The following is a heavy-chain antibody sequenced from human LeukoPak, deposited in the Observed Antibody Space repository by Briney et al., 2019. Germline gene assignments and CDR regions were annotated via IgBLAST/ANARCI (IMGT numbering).Heavy chain of an antibody. CDR1: GGSFSGYY. J-gene: IGHJ6*03. D-gene: IGHD6-13*01. Sequence: PSETLSLTCAVYGGSFSGYYWSWIRQPPGKGLEWIGEINHSGSTSYNPSLESRVTISVDTSKSQFSLKLSSVTAADTAVYYCARGGIGAVNHYMDVWGKGTLVTVSS. CDR3: ARGGIGAVNHYMDV. CDR2: INHSGST. V-gene: IGHV4-34*01.